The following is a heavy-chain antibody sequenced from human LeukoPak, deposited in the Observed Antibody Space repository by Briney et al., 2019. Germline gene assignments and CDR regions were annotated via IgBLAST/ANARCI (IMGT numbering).Heavy chain of an antibody. J-gene: IGHJ4*02. Sequence: SETLSLTCTVSGGSISSYYWTWIRQPPGKGLEWIGEINHSGSTNYNPSLKSRVTISLETSTTRFSLKLSSVTAAATAVYYCATGLLGRSLFWGQGTLGTVSS. CDR3: ATGLLGRSLF. CDR2: INHSGST. V-gene: IGHV4-34*01. CDR1: GGSISSYY.